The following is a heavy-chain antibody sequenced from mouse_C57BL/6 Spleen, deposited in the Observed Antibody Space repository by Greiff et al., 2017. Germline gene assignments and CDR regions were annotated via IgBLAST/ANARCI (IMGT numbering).Heavy chain of an antibody. CDR1: GYSITSDY. CDR2: ISYSGST. Sequence: EVKLMESGPGLAKPSQTLSLTCSVTGYSITSDYWNWIRKFPGNKLEYMGYISYSGSTYYNPSLKSRISITRDTSTNQYYLQLNSVTTEDTATYYCARRDYDYPWYFDVWGTGTTVTVSS. J-gene: IGHJ1*03. CDR3: ARRDYDYPWYFDV. D-gene: IGHD2-4*01. V-gene: IGHV3-8*01.